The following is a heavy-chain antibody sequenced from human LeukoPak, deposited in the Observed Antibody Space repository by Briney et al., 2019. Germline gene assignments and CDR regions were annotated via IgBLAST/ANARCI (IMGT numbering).Heavy chain of an antibody. J-gene: IGHJ4*02. CDR3: ATVSPYYYDSSGYYYPLDY. V-gene: IGHV1-69-2*01. CDR2: VDPEDGET. D-gene: IGHD3-22*01. Sequence: ATVKISCXVSGYTFTDYFMHWVQQAPGKGLEWMGLVDPEDGETIYAEKFQGRVTITADTSTDTAYMELSSLRSEDTAVYYCATVSPYYYDSSGYYYPLDYWGQGTLVTVSS. CDR1: GYTFTDYF.